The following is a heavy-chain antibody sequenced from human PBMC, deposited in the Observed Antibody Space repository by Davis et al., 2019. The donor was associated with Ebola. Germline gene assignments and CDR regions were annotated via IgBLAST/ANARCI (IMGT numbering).Heavy chain of an antibody. D-gene: IGHD3-10*01. V-gene: IGHV3-33*06. CDR3: AKGGVTMVQGVIFTFDY. J-gene: IGHJ4*02. Sequence: PGGSLRLSCAASGFTFSSYGMHWVRQAPGKGLEWVAVIWYDGSNKYYADSVKGRFTISRDNSKNTPYLQMNSLRAEDTAVYYCAKGGVTMVQGVIFTFDYWGQGTLVTVSS. CDR1: GFTFSSYG. CDR2: IWYDGSNK.